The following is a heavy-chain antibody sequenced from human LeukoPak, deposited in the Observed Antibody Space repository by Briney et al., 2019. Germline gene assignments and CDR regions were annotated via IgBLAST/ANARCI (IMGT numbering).Heavy chain of an antibody. J-gene: IGHJ4*02. CDR3: ASVTTYRVGIVATYFDY. CDR1: GYTFTNYG. Sequence: ASVKVSCKASGYTFTNYGITWVRQAPGQGLEWMGWISPNNGDTNYAQKFQARVTMTTDTSTSTAYMEVRTLRSDDTAVYYCASVTTYRVGIVATYFDYWGQGTLVTVSS. CDR2: ISPNNGDT. V-gene: IGHV1-18*01. D-gene: IGHD5-12*01.